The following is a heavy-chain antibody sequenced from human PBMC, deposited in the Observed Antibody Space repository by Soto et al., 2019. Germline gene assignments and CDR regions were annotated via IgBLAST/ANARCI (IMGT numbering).Heavy chain of an antibody. CDR2: IYWDDDK. CDR3: AHSPGDFWDLRRAFDI. V-gene: IGHV2-5*02. CDR1: GFSLSTSGVG. J-gene: IGHJ3*02. Sequence: QITLKESGPTLVKPTQTLTLTCTFSGFSLSTSGVGVGWIRQPPGKALEWLALIYWDDDKRYSPSLKSRLTITKDTSKNQVVLTMTNMDPVDTATYYCAHSPGDFWDLRRAFDIWGQGTMVTVSS. D-gene: IGHD3-3*01.